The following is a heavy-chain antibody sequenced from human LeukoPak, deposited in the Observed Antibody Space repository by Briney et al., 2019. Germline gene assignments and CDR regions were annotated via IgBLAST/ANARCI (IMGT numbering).Heavy chain of an antibody. CDR1: GASISSYY. CDR3: ARDARGWSGFDY. Sequence: SETLSPTCSVSGASISSYYWRWIRQPAGKGLEWIGRIYTSGSTDYNPSLKSRVTMSVDTPKNQFSLKLSSVTAADTAVYYCARDARGWSGFDYWGQGTLVTVSS. CDR2: IYTSGST. D-gene: IGHD3-3*01. J-gene: IGHJ4*02. V-gene: IGHV4-4*07.